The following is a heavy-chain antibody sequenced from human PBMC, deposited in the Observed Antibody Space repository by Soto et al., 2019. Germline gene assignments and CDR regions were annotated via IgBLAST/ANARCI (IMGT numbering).Heavy chain of an antibody. V-gene: IGHV3-66*01. J-gene: IGHJ4*01. CDR2: IYSGGST. Sequence: EVPLVESGGGLVQPGGSLRLSCAATGFTVSNNYMSWVRQAPGKGLEWVSVIYSGGSTYYADSVKGRFTISRDNSKTTLYLQMSIRRVAESAVYYWATRSPLDNWGHGVLVTVSS. CDR3: ATRSPLDN. CDR1: GFTVSNNY.